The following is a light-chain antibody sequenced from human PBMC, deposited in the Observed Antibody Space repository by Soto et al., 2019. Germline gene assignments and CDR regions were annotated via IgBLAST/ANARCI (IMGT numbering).Light chain of an antibody. V-gene: IGLV2-14*01. Sequence: QSALTQPASVSGSPGQSVTISCTGTTNDVGLYNYVSWYQRHPGKAPKLIIYDVTNRPSGVSYRFSGSKSGNTASLTIPGLQVEDEAEYYCSSLTITTSYVFGTGTKLTVL. J-gene: IGLJ1*01. CDR1: TNDVGLYNY. CDR3: SSLTITTSYV. CDR2: DVT.